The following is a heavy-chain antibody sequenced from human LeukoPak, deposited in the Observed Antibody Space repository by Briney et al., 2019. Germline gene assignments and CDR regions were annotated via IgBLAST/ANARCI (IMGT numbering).Heavy chain of an antibody. CDR2: IYYSGST. CDR3: AGLDGYNYFDY. D-gene: IGHD5-24*01. Sequence: PSETLSLTCTVSGGSNSSYYWSWIRQPPGKGLEWIGYIYYSGSTNYNPSLKSRVTISVDTSKNQFSLKLSSVTAADTAVYYCAGLDGYNYFDYWGQGTLVTVSS. J-gene: IGHJ4*02. V-gene: IGHV4-59*08. CDR1: GGSNSSYY.